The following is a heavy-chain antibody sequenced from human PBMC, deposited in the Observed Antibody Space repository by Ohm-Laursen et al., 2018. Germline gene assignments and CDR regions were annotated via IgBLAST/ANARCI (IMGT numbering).Heavy chain of an antibody. D-gene: IGHD2-2*01. Sequence: GSLRLSCAASRFSFSDYFMSWIRQAPGKGLEWISFISSSGSFIYYADSVKGRFTVSRDNAKNSLFLQMNSLRAEDTAVYYCARNSSTWGRSVDYWGQGALVTVSS. CDR3: ARNSSTWGRSVDY. V-gene: IGHV3-11*01. J-gene: IGHJ4*02. CDR2: ISSSGSFI. CDR1: RFSFSDYF.